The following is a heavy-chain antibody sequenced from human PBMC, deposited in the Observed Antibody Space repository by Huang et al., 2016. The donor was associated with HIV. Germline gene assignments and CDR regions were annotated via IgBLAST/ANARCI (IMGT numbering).Heavy chain of an antibody. V-gene: IGHV1-69*13. J-gene: IGHJ4*02. CDR1: GGTFNDYS. D-gene: IGHD2-15*01. CDR2: IIPILGTA. CDR3: ASSAYGGNDY. Sequence: QVQLVQSGAEVKKPGSSVKVSCKASGGTFNDYSVSWVRQAPGQGLEWMGVIIPILGTANYAQKFQGRVTINADESTSTVYMKLSSLRSEDTAMYYCASSAYGGNDYWGQGTLVTVSS.